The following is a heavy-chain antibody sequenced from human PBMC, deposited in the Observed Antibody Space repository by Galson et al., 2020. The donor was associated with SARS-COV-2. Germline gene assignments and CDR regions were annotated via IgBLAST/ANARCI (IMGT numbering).Heavy chain of an antibody. V-gene: IGHV4-4*02. D-gene: IGHD2-21*02. CDR2: IFHSLYT. CDR3: SSIIVTAYYFSYMDV. CDR1: GGSISISDW. J-gene: IGHJ6*03. Sequence: TLSLTCAVSGGSISISDWWGWVRQPPGKGLEWIVEIFHSLYTHYNPSPKSRVTMSVDTSKHQFSLKLSSVTAADTALYYCSSIIVTAYYFSYMDVWGKGTTVTVAS.